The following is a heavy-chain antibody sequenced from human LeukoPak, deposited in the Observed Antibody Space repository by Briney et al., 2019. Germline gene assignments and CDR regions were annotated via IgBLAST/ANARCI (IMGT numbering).Heavy chain of an antibody. D-gene: IGHD3-22*01. CDR3: ARGGDYYDSSGYYP. CDR1: GYTFTSYD. Sequence: ASVKVSCKASGYTFTSYDFNWVRQAPGQGLEWMGWISAYNGNTNYAQKHQGRVTMTTDTSTSTAYMELRSLRSDDTAVYYCARGGDYYDSSGYYPWGQGTLVTVSS. J-gene: IGHJ5*02. V-gene: IGHV1-18*01. CDR2: ISAYNGNT.